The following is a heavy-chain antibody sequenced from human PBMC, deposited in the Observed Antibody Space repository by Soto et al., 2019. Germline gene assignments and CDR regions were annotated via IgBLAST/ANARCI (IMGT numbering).Heavy chain of an antibody. V-gene: IGHV1-2*04. D-gene: IGHD6-13*01. CDR3: AREIAAAGTFSDAFDI. CDR1: GYTFTGYY. CDR2: INPNSGGT. J-gene: IGHJ3*02. Sequence: ASVRVSCKASGYTFTGYYMHWVRQAPGQGLEWMGWINPNSGGTNYAQKFQGWVTMTRDTSISTAYMELSRLRSDDTAVYYCAREIAAAGTFSDAFDIWGKGTRVTVAS.